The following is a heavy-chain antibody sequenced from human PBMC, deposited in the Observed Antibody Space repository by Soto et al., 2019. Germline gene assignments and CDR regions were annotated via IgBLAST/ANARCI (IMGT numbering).Heavy chain of an antibody. CDR2: INHSGST. CDR3: ARGHTAMVIDYFDY. D-gene: IGHD5-18*01. Sequence: ASETLSLTCAVYGGSFSGYYWSWIRQPPGKGLEWNGEINHSGSTNYNPSLKSRVTISVDTSKNQFSLKLSSVTAADTAVYYCARGHTAMVIDYFDYWGQGTLVTVSS. V-gene: IGHV4-34*01. CDR1: GGSFSGYY. J-gene: IGHJ4*02.